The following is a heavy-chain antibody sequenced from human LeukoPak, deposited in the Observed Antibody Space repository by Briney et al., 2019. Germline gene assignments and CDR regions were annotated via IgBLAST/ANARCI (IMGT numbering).Heavy chain of an antibody. D-gene: IGHD3-3*01. V-gene: IGHV4-4*07. CDR1: GGSISSYY. CDR3: ARGSGYLRYNWFDP. CDR2: IYTSGST. Sequence: SETLSLTCTVSGGSISSYYWSWIRQPAGKGLEWIGRIYTSGSTNYDPSLKSRVTMSVDTSKNQFSLKLSSVTAADTAVYYCARGSGYLRYNWFDPWGQGTLVTVSS. J-gene: IGHJ5*02.